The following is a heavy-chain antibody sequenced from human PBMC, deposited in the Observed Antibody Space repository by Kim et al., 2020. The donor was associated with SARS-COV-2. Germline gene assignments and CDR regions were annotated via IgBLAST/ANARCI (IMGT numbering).Heavy chain of an antibody. J-gene: IGHJ6*02. V-gene: IGHV1-18*01. CDR3: ARRWGRPPAYYGMDV. Sequence: QKLQGRVTRTTDTSTSTAYMELRSLRSADTAVYYCARRWGRPPAYYGMDVWGQGTTVTVSS. D-gene: IGHD7-27*01.